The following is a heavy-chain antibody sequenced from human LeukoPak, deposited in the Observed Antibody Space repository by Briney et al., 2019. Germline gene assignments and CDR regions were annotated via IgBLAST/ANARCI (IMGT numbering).Heavy chain of an antibody. CDR3: AKDVSAAPGY. Sequence: GGSLRLSCAASGFTFRSFGMSWVRQAPGKGLEWVSTVSATGGSTYYADSVKGRFTISRDNFKNTVFLQMNSLRAEDTALYFCAKDVSAAPGYWGPGTLVTVSS. J-gene: IGHJ4*02. V-gene: IGHV3-23*01. CDR2: VSATGGST. CDR1: GFTFRSFG.